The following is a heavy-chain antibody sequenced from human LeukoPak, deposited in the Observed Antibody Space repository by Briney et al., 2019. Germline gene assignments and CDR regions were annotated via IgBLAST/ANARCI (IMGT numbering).Heavy chain of an antibody. CDR2: TSNKGGIT. J-gene: IGHJ4*02. CDR1: GFTFSSYG. CDR3: AGYYCSSGTCRKYLDY. Sequence: GGSLRLSCSASGFTFSSYGMHWVRQAPGKGLEYVSGTSNKGGITYYADSVKGRFTISRDNSKNTLFLQMSSLRAEDTAVYYCAGYYCSSGTCRKYLDYWGQGTLVTVSS. V-gene: IGHV3-64*04. D-gene: IGHD2-15*01.